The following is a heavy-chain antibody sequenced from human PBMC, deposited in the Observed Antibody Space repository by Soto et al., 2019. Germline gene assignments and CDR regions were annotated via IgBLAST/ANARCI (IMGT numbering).Heavy chain of an antibody. CDR1: GFTFSSHE. J-gene: IGHJ6*02. D-gene: IGHD4-17*01. CDR2: ISVVGSTK. V-gene: IGHV3-48*03. Sequence: EVPLVESGGGLVQPGGSLTLSCVASGFTFSSHEMKWVRQAPGKGLEWVSEISVVGSTKYYADSVKGRFTISRDNAKKSLYLPMKRLRAEDTAGYSCASARDYGYNYSGMDVWGQGTTGTVAS. CDR3: ASARDYGYNYSGMDV.